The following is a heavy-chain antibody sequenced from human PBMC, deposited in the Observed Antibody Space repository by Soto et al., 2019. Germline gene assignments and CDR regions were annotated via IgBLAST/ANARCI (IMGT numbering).Heavy chain of an antibody. J-gene: IGHJ4*02. D-gene: IGHD2-2*01. CDR1: GYSFTSYW. V-gene: IGHV5-51*01. CDR2: IYPGDSDT. Sequence: GESLKISCKGSGYSFTSYWIGWVRQMPGKGLEWMGIIYPGDSDTRYSPSFQGQVTISADKSISTAYLQWSSLKASDTAMYYCARVGWRYCSSTSCRYFDYWGQGTLVTVSS. CDR3: ARVGWRYCSSTSCRYFDY.